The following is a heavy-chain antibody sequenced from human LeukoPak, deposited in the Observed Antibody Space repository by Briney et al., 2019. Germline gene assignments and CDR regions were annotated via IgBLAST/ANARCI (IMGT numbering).Heavy chain of an antibody. CDR2: IYTRGST. CDR3: ARGRYCSADICSGGDAFDI. J-gene: IGHJ3*02. V-gene: IGHV4-4*07. D-gene: IGHD2-15*01. CDR1: GGSINNYY. Sequence: SETLSLTCTVSGGSINNYYWSWIRQPAGKGLEWIGRIYTRGSTNYNPSLKSRVTMSVDTSKNQFSLKLSSVSAADTAVYYCARGRYCSADICSGGDAFDIWDQGTMVSVSS.